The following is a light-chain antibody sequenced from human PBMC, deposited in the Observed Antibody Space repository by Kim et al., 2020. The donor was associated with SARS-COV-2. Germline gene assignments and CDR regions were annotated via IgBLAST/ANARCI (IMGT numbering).Light chain of an antibody. CDR3: QQYSTYPYT. CDR2: AAS. Sequence: SASGGDSDTITWRARQGISHWLAWYQQRPGKAPKSLIYAASRLQSGVTSRFSGSGSGTDFTLTISSLQPEDFATYYCQQYSTYPYTCGQGTKLEI. CDR1: QGISHW. J-gene: IGKJ2*01. V-gene: IGKV1D-16*02.